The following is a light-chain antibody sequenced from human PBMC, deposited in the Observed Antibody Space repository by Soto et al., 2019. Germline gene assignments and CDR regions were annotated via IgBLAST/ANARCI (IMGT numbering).Light chain of an antibody. CDR3: MQCLQLYT. CDR1: QGLLDSDGRTH. CDR2: EVS. Sequence: DIVLTPPPLSLSFTPGQPASISCNSRQGLLDSDGRTHLYWYVQKTGQPPQALIYEVSKRSSGGPDRFSGRGSGTQFTLTMSRVQAEDAGMYYCMQCLQLYTFGGGTKVDIK. V-gene: IGKV2D-29*01. J-gene: IGKJ4*01.